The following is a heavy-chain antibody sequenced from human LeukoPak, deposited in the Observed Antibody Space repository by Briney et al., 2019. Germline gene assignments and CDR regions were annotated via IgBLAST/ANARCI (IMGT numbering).Heavy chain of an antibody. J-gene: IGHJ4*02. V-gene: IGHV4-59*01. Sequence: SETLSLTCTVSGGSISSYYWSWIRQPPGKGLEWIGYIYYSGSTNYNPSLKSRVTISVDTSKNQFSLKLSSVTAADTAVYYCARAQGRWWNFHYWGQGTLATVSS. CDR1: GGSISSYY. CDR3: ARAQGRWWNFHY. CDR2: IYYSGST. D-gene: IGHD2-15*01.